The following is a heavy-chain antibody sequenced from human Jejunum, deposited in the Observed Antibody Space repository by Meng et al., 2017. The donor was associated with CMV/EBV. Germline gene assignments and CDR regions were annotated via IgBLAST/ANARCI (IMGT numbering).Heavy chain of an antibody. D-gene: IGHD6-13*01. CDR3: AKIQCFVGLGYYYFDY. CDR1: GFTLIAYE. V-gene: IGHV3-23*01. Sequence: GFTLIAYEMPWVRQAPGKGLEWVSCISGGGTCYAYAVSVQCTISIDNSKDTLYLQMHILSAKDEAVYFCAKIQCFVGLGYYYFDYWGQGTLVTVSS. CDR2: ISGGGT. J-gene: IGHJ4*02.